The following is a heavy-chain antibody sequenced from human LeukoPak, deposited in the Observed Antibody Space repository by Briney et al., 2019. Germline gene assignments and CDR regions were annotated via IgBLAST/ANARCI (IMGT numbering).Heavy chain of an antibody. Sequence: GGSLRLSCAASGFTFSSYWMHWVRQAPGKGLVWVSRINTDGSSTSYADSVKGRFTISRDNAKNTLYLQMNSLRAEDTAVYYCARAPYDFWSGYLTHDAFDIWGQGTMVTVSS. D-gene: IGHD3-3*01. J-gene: IGHJ3*02. CDR1: GFTFSSYW. CDR3: ARAPYDFWSGYLTHDAFDI. CDR2: INTDGSST. V-gene: IGHV3-74*01.